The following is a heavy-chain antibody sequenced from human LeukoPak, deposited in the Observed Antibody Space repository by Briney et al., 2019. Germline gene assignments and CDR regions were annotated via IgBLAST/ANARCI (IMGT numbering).Heavy chain of an antibody. J-gene: IGHJ6*02. Sequence: ASVKVSCKASGYTFTSYAMHWVRQAPGQRLEWMGWINAGNGNTNYAQKLQGRVTMTTDTSTSTAYMELRSLRSDDTAVYYCARFPVDDFWFGPYYYYYYGMDVWGQGTTVTVSS. CDR3: ARFPVDDFWFGPYYYYYYGMDV. CDR1: GYTFTSYA. V-gene: IGHV1-3*01. CDR2: INAGNGNT. D-gene: IGHD3-3*01.